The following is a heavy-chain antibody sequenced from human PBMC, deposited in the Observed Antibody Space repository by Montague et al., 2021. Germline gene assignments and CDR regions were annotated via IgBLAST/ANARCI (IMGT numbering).Heavy chain of an antibody. J-gene: IGHJ3*02. Sequence: SETLSLTCTVSGGSISSTSYCWGWIRQPPGTGLEWIGSIYYSGSTYYNPSLKSRVTLPADTSKNQFSLRLRSVTAADTAVHYCARRMGFVVVTEHDAFDIWGQGTMVTVSS. CDR1: GGSISSTSYC. D-gene: IGHD2-21*02. V-gene: IGHV4-39*01. CDR2: IYYSGST. CDR3: ARRMGFVVVTEHDAFDI.